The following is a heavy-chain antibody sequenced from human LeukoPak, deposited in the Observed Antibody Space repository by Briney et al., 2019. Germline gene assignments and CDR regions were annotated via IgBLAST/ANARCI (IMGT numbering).Heavy chain of an antibody. CDR3: ARELVFLDY. V-gene: IGHV1-2*02. CDR1: GYTFTGYY. D-gene: IGHD3-3*02. J-gene: IGHJ4*02. CDR2: INPNSDGT. Sequence: ASVKVSCKASGYTFTGYYVHWVRQAPGQGLEWMGWINPNSDGTNYAQKFQGRVTMTRDTSISTAYMELRRLRSDDTAVYYCARELVFLDYWGQGTLVTVSS.